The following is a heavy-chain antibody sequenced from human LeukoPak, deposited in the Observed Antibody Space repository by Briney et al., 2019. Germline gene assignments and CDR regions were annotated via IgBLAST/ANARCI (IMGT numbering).Heavy chain of an antibody. CDR3: AREGGWYDLDY. CDR2: INPNSGGT. V-gene: IGHV1-2*06. CDR1: GYTFAGYY. D-gene: IGHD6-19*01. Sequence: ASVKASCKASGYTFAGYYMHWVRQAPGQGLEWMGRINPNSGGTSYAQKFQGRLTMTRDTSITTAYMELSRLRSDDTAVYYCAREGGWYDLDYWGQGTLVTVSS. J-gene: IGHJ4*02.